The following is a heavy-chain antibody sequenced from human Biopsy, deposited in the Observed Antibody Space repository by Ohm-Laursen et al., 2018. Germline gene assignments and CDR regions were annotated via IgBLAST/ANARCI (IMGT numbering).Heavy chain of an antibody. CDR2: ITIGSSYI. CDR3: AREQPSLAGGGSWFDS. D-gene: IGHD6-19*01. Sequence: GSLRLSCAGSGFPFTGISKDWARLPPGTGQERVGSITIGSSYIYYADSVMGRCIIIRDNPKTSLYLQMNRLRADGSAVYVCAREQPSLAGGGSWFDSWGQGTLVIVSS. J-gene: IGHJ5*01. CDR1: GFPFTGIS. V-gene: IGHV3-21*01.